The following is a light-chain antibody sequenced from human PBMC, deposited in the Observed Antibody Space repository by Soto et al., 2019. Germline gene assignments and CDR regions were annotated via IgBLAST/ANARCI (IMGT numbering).Light chain of an antibody. J-gene: IGKJ1*01. CDR2: GAS. CDR3: QQHSHWPPWT. Sequence: EVVLTQSPATLSLSPGERATLSCRASQNVRTFLDWYKQKPGQAPRLLIYGASNRATGIPARFSGSGSGTELTLTLRSLESENFAVYYCQQHSHWPPWTFGQGTRVEIQ. V-gene: IGKV3-11*01. CDR1: QNVRTF.